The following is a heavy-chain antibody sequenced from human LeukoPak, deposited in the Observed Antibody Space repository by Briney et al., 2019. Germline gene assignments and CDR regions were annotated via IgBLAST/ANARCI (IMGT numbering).Heavy chain of an antibody. CDR1: GFTFSSYT. CDR3: ARDRGYFDN. Sequence: GGSLRLSCAASGFTFSSYTMNWVRQAPGKGLEWVSSINGGSNYIYYADSLQGRFTISRDNVQNSLYLQMNSLRAEDTAMYYCARDRGYFDNWGQGTLVTVSS. J-gene: IGHJ4*02. CDR2: INGGSNYI. V-gene: IGHV3-21*01.